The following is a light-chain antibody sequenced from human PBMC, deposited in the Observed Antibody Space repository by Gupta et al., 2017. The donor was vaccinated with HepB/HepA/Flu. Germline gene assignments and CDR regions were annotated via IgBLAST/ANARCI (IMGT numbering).Light chain of an antibody. CDR2: WAS. Sequence: DIVMTQSPDSLAVSLGERATINCKSSQSVLYSSNNQNHLAWYQQKPGQPPKLLIYWASTRESGVPDRFSGSGSGTDFTLTISSLQAEDVAVYYCQQDDSTPQTFGQGTKVEIK. CDR1: QSVLYSSNNQNH. CDR3: QQDDSTPQT. J-gene: IGKJ1*01. V-gene: IGKV4-1*01.